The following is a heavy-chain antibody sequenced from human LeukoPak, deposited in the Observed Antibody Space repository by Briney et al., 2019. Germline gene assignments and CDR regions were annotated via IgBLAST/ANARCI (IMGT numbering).Heavy chain of an antibody. D-gene: IGHD3-10*01. J-gene: IGHJ6*03. CDR1: GNSFGDYY. CDR2: MYNSGST. CDR3: AREGMVRGVRALDYYYYYMDV. Sequence: PSETLSLTCTVSGNSFGDYYWSWIRQPAGKGLEWIGRMYNSGSTNYNPSLKSRVTMSIDTSKNQFSLKLTSVTAADTAVYYCAREGMVRGVRALDYYYYYMDVWGKGTTVTISS. V-gene: IGHV4-4*07.